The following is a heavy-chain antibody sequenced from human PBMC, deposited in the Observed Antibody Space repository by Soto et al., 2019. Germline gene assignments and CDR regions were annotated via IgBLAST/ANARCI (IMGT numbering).Heavy chain of an antibody. CDR3: ARDTGTYRFDAFAL. CDR1: GFTVDSHA. J-gene: IGHJ3*01. V-gene: IGHV3-23*01. D-gene: IGHD1-26*01. Sequence: EVQLLESGGGLVQPGGSMRLSCGVSGFTVDSHAMNWVRQAPGRGLEWVSRISGGGGRTDYADSVKGRVTVSRDHSQNTLFIPMNSLRVDDTAIFYCARDTGTYRFDAFALWGQGTMVTVSS. CDR2: ISGGGGRT.